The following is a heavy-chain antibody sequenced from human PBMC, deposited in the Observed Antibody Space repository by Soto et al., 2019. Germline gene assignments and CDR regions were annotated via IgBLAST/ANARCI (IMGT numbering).Heavy chain of an antibody. CDR1: GFTFSSNW. V-gene: IGHV3-7*01. Sequence: EVQLVESGGGLVQPGGSLRLSCVVSGFTFSSNWMSWVRRAPGRGVEWVANMKQDGSEKHYVDSVKGRFTISRDNARNSLYLQMNSLRVEDTAVYYCARGRSPDILGQGTMVTVSS. CDR3: ARGRSPDI. CDR2: MKQDGSEK. J-gene: IGHJ3*02.